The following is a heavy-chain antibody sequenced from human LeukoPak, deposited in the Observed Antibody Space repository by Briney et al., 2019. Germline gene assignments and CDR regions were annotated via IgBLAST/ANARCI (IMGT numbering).Heavy chain of an antibody. D-gene: IGHD6-6*01. CDR1: GHTFTSYD. CDR2: MNPNSGNT. V-gene: IGHV1-8*01. Sequence: ASVKVSCKASGHTFTSYDINWVRQATGQGLEWMGWMNPNSGNTGYAQKFQGRVTMTRNTSISTAYMELSSLRSEDTAVHYYARGGPLSYSSSQNWGQRTLVTVSS. CDR3: ARGGPLSYSSSQN. J-gene: IGHJ4*02.